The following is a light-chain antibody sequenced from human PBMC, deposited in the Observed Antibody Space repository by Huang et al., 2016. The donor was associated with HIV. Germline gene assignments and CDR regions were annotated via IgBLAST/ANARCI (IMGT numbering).Light chain of an antibody. Sequence: EIVLTQSPATLSVSPGERATLSCRASQSISTYLAWYQHTPAQAPRLLIYGASTRARGIPARCSGSGSGTEFTLTISSLQSEDFAVYYCQQYNNWPPEVTFGPGTKVDIK. J-gene: IGKJ3*01. V-gene: IGKV3-15*01. CDR1: QSISTY. CDR2: GAS. CDR3: QQYNNWPPEVT.